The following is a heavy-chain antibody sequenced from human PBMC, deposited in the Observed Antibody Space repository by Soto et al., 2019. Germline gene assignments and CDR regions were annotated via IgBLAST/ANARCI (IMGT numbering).Heavy chain of an antibody. Sequence: PGGSLRLSCAASGFTFSSYAMSWVRQAPGKGLEWVSAISGSGGSTYYADSVKGRFTISRDNSKNTLYLQMNSLRAEDTAVYYCAEGPDYYDSSGYYYWGQGTLVTVSS. V-gene: IGHV3-23*01. CDR1: GFTFSSYA. J-gene: IGHJ4*02. D-gene: IGHD3-22*01. CDR3: AEGPDYYDSSGYYY. CDR2: ISGSGGST.